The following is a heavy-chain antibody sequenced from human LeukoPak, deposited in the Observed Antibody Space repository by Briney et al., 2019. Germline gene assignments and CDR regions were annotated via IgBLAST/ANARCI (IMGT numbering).Heavy chain of an antibody. CDR1: GGSFSGYY. V-gene: IGHV4-59*01. CDR3: AREGPGYEEPGFDY. J-gene: IGHJ4*02. Sequence: PSETLSLTCAVYGGSFSGYYWSWIRQPPGKGLEWIGYIYYSGSTNYNPSLKSRVTISVDTSKNQFSLKLSSVTAADTAVYYCAREGPGYEEPGFDYWGQGTLVTVSS. CDR2: IYYSGST. D-gene: IGHD5-12*01.